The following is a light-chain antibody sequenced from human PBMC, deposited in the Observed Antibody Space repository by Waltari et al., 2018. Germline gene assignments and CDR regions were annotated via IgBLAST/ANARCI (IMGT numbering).Light chain of an antibody. V-gene: IGKV2-28*01. CDR3: MQALQTPT. Sequence: EIVMTQSPLSLLVTPGEVASISSWSSQCLLHSNGYNYLDGYLQKPVQSPQLLVYLGSNRASVVPDSFSGSGSGTDFTLKISIVEAEDVGFYYCMQALQTPTFGQGTKVEIK. CDR1: QCLLHSNGYNY. J-gene: IGKJ1*01. CDR2: LGS.